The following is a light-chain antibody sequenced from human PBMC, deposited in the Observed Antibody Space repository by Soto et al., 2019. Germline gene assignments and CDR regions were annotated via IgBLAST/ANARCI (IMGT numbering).Light chain of an antibody. J-gene: IGKJ1*01. V-gene: IGKV1-39*01. Sequence: ASQNINNYLNWYQQRPGKAPKLLIYAASNFQSGVPSRFSGSGSKTDFTLTISSLQPEDFATYYCQQSYTTPVTFGQGTKVDI. CDR3: QQSYTTPVT. CDR2: AAS. CDR1: QNINNY.